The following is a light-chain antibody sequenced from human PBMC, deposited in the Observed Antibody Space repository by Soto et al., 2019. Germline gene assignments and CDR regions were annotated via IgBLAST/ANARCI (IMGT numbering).Light chain of an antibody. Sequence: AIRMTQSPSSLSASTGDRVTISCRASQGISSYLAWYQQKPGKDPKLLIYAASTFQTGVPPRFSGSGSGTDFTPPISCLQSEDFATYYSQQYYSYLITFGQGTRLEIK. CDR1: QGISSY. J-gene: IGKJ5*01. V-gene: IGKV1-8*01. CDR3: QQYYSYLIT. CDR2: AAS.